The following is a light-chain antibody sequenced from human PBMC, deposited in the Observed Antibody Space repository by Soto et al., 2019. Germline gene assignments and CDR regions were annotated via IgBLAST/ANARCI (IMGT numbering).Light chain of an antibody. CDR1: QSVSSN. CDR2: GAS. CDR3: QQYNNWPPG. V-gene: IGKV3-15*01. Sequence: EIVMTQSPATLSVSPGERATLSCRASQSVSSNLAWYQQKPGQAPRLLFYGASTRATGIPARFSGSGSGTEFTLTISSLQSEDFAVYYCQQYNNWPPGFGQGTRLEIK. J-gene: IGKJ5*01.